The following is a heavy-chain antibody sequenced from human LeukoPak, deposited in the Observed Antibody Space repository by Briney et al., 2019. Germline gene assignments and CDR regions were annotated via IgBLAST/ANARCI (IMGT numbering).Heavy chain of an antibody. D-gene: IGHD3-22*01. CDR3: ARDLRNYDSSGYPDY. Sequence: GGSLRLYCAASGFTFSDYYMSWIRQAPGKGLEWVSYISSSSSYINYADSAKGRFTISRDNAKESLYLQMNSLRAEDTAVYYCARDLRNYDSSGYPDYWGQGTLVTVSP. V-gene: IGHV3-11*06. J-gene: IGHJ4*02. CDR1: GFTFSDYY. CDR2: ISSSSSYI.